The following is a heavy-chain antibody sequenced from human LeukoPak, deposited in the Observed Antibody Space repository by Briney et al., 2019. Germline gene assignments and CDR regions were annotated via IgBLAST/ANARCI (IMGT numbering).Heavy chain of an antibody. D-gene: IGHD2-15*01. CDR1: GFTFSTYS. V-gene: IGHV3-23*01. Sequence: GGSLRLSCAASGFTFSTYSMNWVRQAPGKGLEWVSSVSTSGVGTYYADSVKGRFTISRDNSKNTLYLQVNSLRAEDTAVYYCANTRGYGYYFNYWGQGTLVTVSS. CDR2: VSTSGVGT. CDR3: ANTRGYGYYFNY. J-gene: IGHJ4*02.